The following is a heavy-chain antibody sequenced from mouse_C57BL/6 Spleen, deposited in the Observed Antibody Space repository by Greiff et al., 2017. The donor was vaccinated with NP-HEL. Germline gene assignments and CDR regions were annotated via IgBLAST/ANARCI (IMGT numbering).Heavy chain of an antibody. CDR1: GYAFSSYW. D-gene: IGHD4-1*01. J-gene: IGHJ2*01. CDR3: AKEGTGDYFDY. V-gene: IGHV1-80*01. Sequence: QVQLQQSGAELVKPGASVKISCKASGYAFSSYWMNWVKQRPGKGLEWIGQIYPGDGDTNYNGKFKGKATLTADKSSSTAYMQLSSLTSEDAAVSFCAKEGTGDYFDYWGQGTTLTVSS. CDR2: IYPGDGDT.